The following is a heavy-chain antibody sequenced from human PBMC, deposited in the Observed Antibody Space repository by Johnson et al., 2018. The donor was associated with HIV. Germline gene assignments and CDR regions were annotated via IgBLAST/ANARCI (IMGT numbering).Heavy chain of an antibody. CDR1: GFTFDDYA. V-gene: IGHV3-9*01. J-gene: IGHJ3*02. Sequence: VQLVESGGGLVQPGRSLRLSCAASGFTFDDYAMHWVRQAPGKGLEWVSGISWNSGSIGYADSVKGRFTISRDNAKNSLYLQMNSLRAEDTAVYYCARVNHAFDIWGQGTMVTVSS. CDR3: ARVNHAFDI. CDR2: ISWNSGSI.